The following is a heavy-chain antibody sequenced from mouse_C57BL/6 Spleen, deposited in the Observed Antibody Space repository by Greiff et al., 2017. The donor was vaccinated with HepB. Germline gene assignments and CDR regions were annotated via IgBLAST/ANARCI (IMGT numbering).Heavy chain of an antibody. V-gene: IGHV10-1*01. J-gene: IGHJ4*01. CDR2: IRSKSNNYAT. CDR1: GFSFNTYA. CDR3: VRGDYYAMDY. Sequence: DVHLVESGGGLVQPKGSLKLSYAASGFSFNTYAMNWVRQAPGKGLEWVARIRSKSNNYATYYADSVKDRFTISRDDSESMLYLQMNNLKTEDTAMYYCVRGDYYAMDYWGQGTSVTVSS.